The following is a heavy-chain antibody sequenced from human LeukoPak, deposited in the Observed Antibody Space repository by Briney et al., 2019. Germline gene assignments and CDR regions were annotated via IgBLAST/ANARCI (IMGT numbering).Heavy chain of an antibody. V-gene: IGHV3-23*01. J-gene: IGHJ4*02. CDR2: ISGSAVNT. CDR1: GFTFSSYA. CDR3: AKDRVGATRGGDY. Sequence: PGGSLRLSCAASGFTFSSYAMSWVRQAPGKGLEWVSAISGSAVNTYYADSVKGRFTISRDNSKSTLYLQMNSLRAEDTAIYHCAKDRVGATRGGDYWGQGTLVTVSS. D-gene: IGHD1-26*01.